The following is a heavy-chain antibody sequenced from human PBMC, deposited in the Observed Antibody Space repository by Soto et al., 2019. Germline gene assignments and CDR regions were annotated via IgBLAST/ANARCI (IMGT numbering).Heavy chain of an antibody. V-gene: IGHV3-9*01. CDR1: GLTFDNFA. CDR3: AKASYSLGIEGATDFDY. D-gene: IGHD1-26*01. Sequence: GGSLRLSCTASGLTFDNFAMHWVRQSPERGLEWVSAISWNGGRTGYADSVKGRFIVSRDNSKSSLYLQMNSLSTEDTALYFCAKASYSLGIEGATDFDYWGQGSWVTVSS. J-gene: IGHJ4*02. CDR2: ISWNGGRT.